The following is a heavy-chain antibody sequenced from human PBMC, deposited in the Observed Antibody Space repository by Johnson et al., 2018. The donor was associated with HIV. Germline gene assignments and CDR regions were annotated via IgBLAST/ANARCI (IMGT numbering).Heavy chain of an antibody. D-gene: IGHD2-15*01. J-gene: IGHJ3*02. CDR2: IKSDTDGGTT. V-gene: IGHV3-15*01. CDR1: EFTFSNAW. CDR3: AAPDIVVVVALEGDAFDI. Sequence: VQVVESGGGLVKPGESLRLSCVASEFTFSNAWMTWVRQAPGKGLEWVGRIKSDTDGGTTDYAAPVKGRFTISRDDSKGMVYLQMTSLRAEDTAVYYCAAPDIVVVVALEGDAFDIWGQGTMVTVSS.